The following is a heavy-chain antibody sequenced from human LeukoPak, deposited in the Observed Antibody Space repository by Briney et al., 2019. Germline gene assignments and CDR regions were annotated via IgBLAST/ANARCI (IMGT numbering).Heavy chain of an antibody. Sequence: GGSLRLSCAASGFTFSSYEMNWVRQAPGKGLEWVSYISSSGSTIYYADSVKGRFTISRDNAKNLLYLQMNSLRAEDTAVYYCAPWLTGYYRPDYWGQGTLVTVSS. CDR1: GFTFSSYE. CDR3: APWLTGYYRPDY. J-gene: IGHJ4*02. CDR2: ISSSGSTI. D-gene: IGHD3-9*01. V-gene: IGHV3-48*03.